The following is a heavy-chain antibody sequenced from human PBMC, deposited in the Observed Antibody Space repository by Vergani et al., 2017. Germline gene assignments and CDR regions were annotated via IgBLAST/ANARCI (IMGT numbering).Heavy chain of an antibody. CDR2: IKSKTDGGTT. Sequence: EVQLVESGGGLVQPGGSLRLSCAASGFTFSNAWMSWVRQAPGKGLEWVGRIKSKTDGGTTDYAAPVKGRFTISRDDSKNTLYLQMNSLKTEDTAVYYCTTEDYYYYGMDVWGQGTTVTVSS. CDR1: GFTFSNAW. CDR3: TTEDYYYYGMDV. V-gene: IGHV3-15*01. J-gene: IGHJ6*02.